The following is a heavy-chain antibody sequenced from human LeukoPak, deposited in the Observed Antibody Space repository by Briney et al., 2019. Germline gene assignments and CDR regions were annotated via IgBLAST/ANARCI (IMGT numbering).Heavy chain of an antibody. CDR3: ASSAGALIDC. CDR2: IWFDGSNK. D-gene: IGHD6-19*01. CDR1: GFTFSSYG. J-gene: IGHJ4*02. V-gene: IGHV3-33*08. Sequence: PGRSLRLSCAASGFTFSSYGMHWVRQAPGKGLEWVAVIWFDGSNKFYADSVKGRFTISRDNSKNTLYLQMNSMRAEDTAVYYCASSAGALIDCWGQGTLVIVSS.